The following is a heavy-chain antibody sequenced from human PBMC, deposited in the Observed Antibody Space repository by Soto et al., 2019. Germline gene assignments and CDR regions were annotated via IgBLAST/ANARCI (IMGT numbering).Heavy chain of an antibody. CDR1: GGSISSGGYS. CDR2: IYHSGST. V-gene: IGHV4-30-2*01. J-gene: IGHJ4*02. CDR3: ASSTVTKPFDY. D-gene: IGHD4-17*01. Sequence: QLQLQESGSGLVKPSQTLSLTCAVSGGSISSGGYSWSWIRQPPGKGLEWIGYIYHSGSTYYNPSLQSRVTISVARSKNQFSLKLSSVTAADTAVYYCASSTVTKPFDYWGQGTLVTVSS.